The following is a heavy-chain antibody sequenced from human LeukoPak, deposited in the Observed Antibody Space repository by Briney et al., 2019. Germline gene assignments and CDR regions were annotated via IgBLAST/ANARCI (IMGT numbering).Heavy chain of an antibody. Sequence: SGGSLRLSCAASGFTFNSHWMHWVRQAPGKGLVWVSRIDSHGSSTADADSVRGRFTVSRDNAKNTLYLQMNSQRAEDTAVYYCASAGHSGSYYRLPPADYWGQGTLVTVSS. CDR3: ASAGHSGSYYRLPPADY. CDR1: GFTFNSHW. V-gene: IGHV3-74*03. CDR2: IDSHGSST. D-gene: IGHD1-26*01. J-gene: IGHJ4*02.